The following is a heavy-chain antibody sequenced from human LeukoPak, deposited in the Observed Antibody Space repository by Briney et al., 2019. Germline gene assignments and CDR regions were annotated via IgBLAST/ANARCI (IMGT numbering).Heavy chain of an antibody. CDR2: IYYSGST. Sequence: PSETLSLTCTVSGGSISSSSYYWGWIRQPPGKGLEWIGSIYYSGSTYYNPSLKSRVTISVDTSKNQFSLKLSSVTAADTAVYYCARHLIKPGHYYDSSGYYWRFFDYWGQGTLVTVSS. CDR1: GGSISSSSYY. V-gene: IGHV4-39*01. CDR3: ARHLIKPGHYYDSSGYYWRFFDY. J-gene: IGHJ4*02. D-gene: IGHD3-22*01.